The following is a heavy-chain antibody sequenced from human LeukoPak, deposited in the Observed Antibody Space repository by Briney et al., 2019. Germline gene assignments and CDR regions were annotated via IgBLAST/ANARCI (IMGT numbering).Heavy chain of an antibody. CDR1: GASIASHSW. J-gene: IGHJ4*01. Sequence: SETLSLTCAVSGASIASHSWWSWVRQPPGKGLEWIGEVYHSGGANYKPSLKSRVTISVDTSRNHFSLKLTPVTAADTAVYFCAYNRNFALDNWGQGTLVTVSS. V-gene: IGHV4/OR15-8*01. CDR3: AYNRNFALDN. D-gene: IGHD1-14*01. CDR2: VYHSGGA.